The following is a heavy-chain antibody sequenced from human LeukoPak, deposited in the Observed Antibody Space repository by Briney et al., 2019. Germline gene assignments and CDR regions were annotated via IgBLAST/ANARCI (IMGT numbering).Heavy chain of an antibody. CDR3: AKNVAVSNTIGMDV. J-gene: IGHJ6*02. V-gene: IGHV3-23*01. CDR2: ISNSGGTT. D-gene: IGHD2-21*01. Sequence: PGGSLRLSCAASGFSFSTYVMRCVRQAPGKGLEWVSGISNSGGTTRYADSVKGRFTISRDNSKNTLYLQMNSLRAEDSAVYYCAKNVAVSNTIGMDVWGQGTTVTVSS. CDR1: GFSFSTYV.